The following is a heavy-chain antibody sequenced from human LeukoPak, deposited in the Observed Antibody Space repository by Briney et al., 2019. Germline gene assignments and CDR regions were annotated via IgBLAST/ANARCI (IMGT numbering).Heavy chain of an antibody. CDR3: ARDFWDDFEYFDL. CDR2: INGSGSST. V-gene: IGHV3-23*01. CDR1: GFTFSSHA. J-gene: IGHJ2*01. D-gene: IGHD3-3*01. Sequence: GGFLRLSCAASGFTFSSHAMSWVRQAPGKGLEWVSAINGSGSSTYYADSVKGRVSISRDNSKNTLYLQMNSLRVEDTALYYCARDFWDDFEYFDLWGRGTLVTVSS.